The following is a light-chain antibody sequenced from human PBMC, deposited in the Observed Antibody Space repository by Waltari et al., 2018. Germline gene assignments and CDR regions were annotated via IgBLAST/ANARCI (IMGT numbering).Light chain of an antibody. V-gene: IGKV1-17*01. CDR3: LQYDSKPFA. CDR1: QPVSYY. CDR2: EVS. J-gene: IGKJ3*01. Sequence: DIQMTQSPSSLSASVGDRVTITCRTSQPVSYYLSWYQVHPGKVPKRLIYEVSTLQTGVPPRFSGSGSGTEFNLTISSLQPEDFAGYFCLQYDSKPFAFGPGTKLDIK.